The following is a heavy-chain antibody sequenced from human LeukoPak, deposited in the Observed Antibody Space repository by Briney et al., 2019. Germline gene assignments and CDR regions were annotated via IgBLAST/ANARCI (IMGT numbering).Heavy chain of an antibody. CDR2: ITPSGGDT. V-gene: IGHV3-23*01. CDR1: GFTFSNYA. Sequence: PGGSLRLSCAVSGFTFSNYAMSWVRQAPGEGLEWVSAITPSGGDTYHADSVRGRFTISRDNSKNTLYLQMNSLRAKDTAICYCAKGSSSGRPYYFDYWGQGTLVTVSS. D-gene: IGHD3-22*01. CDR3: AKGSSSGRPYYFDY. J-gene: IGHJ4*02.